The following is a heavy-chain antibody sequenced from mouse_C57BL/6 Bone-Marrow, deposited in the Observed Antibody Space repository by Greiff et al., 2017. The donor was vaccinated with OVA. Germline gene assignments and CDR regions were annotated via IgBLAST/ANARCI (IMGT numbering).Heavy chain of an antibody. V-gene: IGHV5-12*01. CDR1: GFTFSDYY. CDR2: ISNGGGST. D-gene: IGHD2-3*01. J-gene: IGHJ4*01. Sequence: EVKLVESGGGLVQPGGSLKLSCAASGFTFSDYYMYWVRQTPEKRLEWVAYISNGGGSTYYPDTVKGRFTISRDNAKNTLYLQMSRLKSEDTAMYYCARQWLLRGGYYYAMDYWGQGTSVTVSS. CDR3: ARQWLLRGGYYYAMDY.